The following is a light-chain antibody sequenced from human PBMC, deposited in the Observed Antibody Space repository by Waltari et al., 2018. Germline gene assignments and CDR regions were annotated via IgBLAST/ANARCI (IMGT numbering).Light chain of an antibody. J-gene: IGKJ4*01. CDR2: AAS. Sequence: DIQLTQSPSFLSASVGDRVTFTCRASRDIRNYLAWYQQKSGKAPKLLIFAASTLQSGVPSRFSGSGSGTEFPLTISSLQPEDLATYYCQQPPGTFGGGTKVEIK. CDR3: QQPPGT. CDR1: RDIRNY. V-gene: IGKV1-9*01.